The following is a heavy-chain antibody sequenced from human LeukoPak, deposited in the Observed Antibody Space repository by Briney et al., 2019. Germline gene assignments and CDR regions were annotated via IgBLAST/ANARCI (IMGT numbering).Heavy chain of an antibody. CDR2: MNPNSGNT. D-gene: IGHD6-13*01. V-gene: IGHV1-8*01. Sequence: ASVKVSCKASGYTFTSYDINWVRQATGQGLEWMGWMNPNSGNTGYAQKFQGRVTMTRNTSISTAYMELSSLRSEDTAVYYCARDYSSSWYRSILYYYYYGMDVWGQGTTVTVSS. J-gene: IGHJ6*02. CDR1: GYTFTSYD. CDR3: ARDYSSSWYRSILYYYYYGMDV.